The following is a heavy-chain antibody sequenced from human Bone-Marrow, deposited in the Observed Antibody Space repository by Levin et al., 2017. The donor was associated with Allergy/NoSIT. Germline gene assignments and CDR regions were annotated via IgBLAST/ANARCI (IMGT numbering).Heavy chain of an antibody. D-gene: IGHD5-12*01. CDR3: ARGDIVATIGWFDP. V-gene: IGHV4-61*02. CDR1: GGSISSGSYY. Sequence: PSETLSLTCTVSGGSISSGSYYWSWIRQPAGKGLEWIGRIYTSGSTNYNPSLKSRVTISVDTSKNQFSLKLSSVTAADTAVYYCARGDIVATIGWFDPWGQGTLVTVSS. CDR2: IYTSGST. J-gene: IGHJ5*02.